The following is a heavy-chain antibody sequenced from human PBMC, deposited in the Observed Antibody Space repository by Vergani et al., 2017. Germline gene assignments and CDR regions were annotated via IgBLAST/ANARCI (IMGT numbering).Heavy chain of an antibody. CDR1: GFTFSSYS. Sequence: EVQLLESGGGLVQPGGSLRLSCAASGFTFSSYSMSWVRQAPGKGLEWVSAISGSGGSTYYADSVKGRFTISRDNSKNTLYLQMNSLRAEDRAVYYCAKGHTRYGSGSYLDYWGQGTLVTVSS. V-gene: IGHV3-23*01. J-gene: IGHJ4*02. CDR2: ISGSGGST. D-gene: IGHD3-10*01. CDR3: AKGHTRYGSGSYLDY.